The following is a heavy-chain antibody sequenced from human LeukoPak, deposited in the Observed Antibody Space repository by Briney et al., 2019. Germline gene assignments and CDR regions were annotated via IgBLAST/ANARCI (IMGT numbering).Heavy chain of an antibody. J-gene: IGHJ6*02. Sequence: PSETLSLTCTVSGGSISSYYWSWIRQPPGKGLEWIGYIYYSGSTNYNPSLKSRATISVDTSKNQFSLKLSSVTAADTAVYYCARDKPYYDFWSGYYTREYYGMDVWGQGTTVTVSS. CDR3: ARDKPYYDFWSGYYTREYYGMDV. CDR1: GGSISSYY. CDR2: IYYSGST. V-gene: IGHV4-59*01. D-gene: IGHD3-3*01.